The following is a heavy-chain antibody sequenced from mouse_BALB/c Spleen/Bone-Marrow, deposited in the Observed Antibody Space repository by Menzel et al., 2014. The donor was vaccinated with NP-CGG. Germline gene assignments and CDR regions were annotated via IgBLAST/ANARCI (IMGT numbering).Heavy chain of an antibody. D-gene: IGHD1-1*01. V-gene: IGHV1-69*02. CDR3: TRYYGSSHWYFDV. J-gene: IGHJ1*01. CDR2: IYPSDSYT. CDR1: GYTFTSYW. Sequence: VQLQQSGAELVRPGASVKLSCKASGYTFTSYWINWVKQRPGQGLEWIGSIYPSDSYTNYNQKFKDKATLTVDKSSSTAYMQLSSPTSEDSAVYYCTRYYGSSHWYFDVWGAGTTVTVSS.